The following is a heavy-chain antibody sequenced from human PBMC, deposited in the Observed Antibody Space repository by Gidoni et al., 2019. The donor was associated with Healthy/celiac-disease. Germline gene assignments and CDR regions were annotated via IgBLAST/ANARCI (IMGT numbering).Heavy chain of an antibody. CDR1: GYTFTSYY. Sequence: QVQLVQSGAEVKKPGASVKVSCKASGYTFTSYYMHWVRQAPGQGLEWMGIINPSGGSTSYAQKFQGRVTMTRDTSTSTVYMELSSLRSEDTAVYYCARAVRSSGYEAIPDDAFDIWGQGTMVTVSS. J-gene: IGHJ3*02. V-gene: IGHV1-46*01. CDR3: ARAVRSSGYEAIPDDAFDI. CDR2: INPSGGST. D-gene: IGHD3-22*01.